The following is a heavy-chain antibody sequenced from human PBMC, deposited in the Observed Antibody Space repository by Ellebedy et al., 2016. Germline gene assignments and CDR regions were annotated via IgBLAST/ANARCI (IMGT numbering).Heavy chain of an antibody. V-gene: IGHV4-4*08. J-gene: IGHJ4*02. CDR1: GSFISRYY. CDR3: ARLPGEEGRGYYFDH. CDR2: IYDSEST. Sequence: GSLRLSCSVSGSFISRYYWSWIRQPPGKGLEWIGDIYDSESTNYNPSLKSRVTISVDTSKNQFSLRLTSVTAADTAVYYCARLPGEEGRGYYFDHWGQGTLVTVSS. D-gene: IGHD3-22*01.